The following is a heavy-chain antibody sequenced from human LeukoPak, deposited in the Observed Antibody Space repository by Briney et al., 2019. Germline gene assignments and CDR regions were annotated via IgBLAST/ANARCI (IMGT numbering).Heavy chain of an antibody. CDR2: IKSKTDGGTT. D-gene: IGHD6-6*01. V-gene: IGHV3-15*01. CDR3: TTDRGITARPIFDS. J-gene: IGHJ4*02. CDR1: GFICSNVY. Sequence: GGSLRLSCAASGFICSNVYMSWVRQAPGKGLEWVGRIKSKTDGGTTDYAAPVKGRFTISRDDSKNTLYLQMNSLKIEDTAVYYCTTDRGITARPIFDSWGQGTLLTVST.